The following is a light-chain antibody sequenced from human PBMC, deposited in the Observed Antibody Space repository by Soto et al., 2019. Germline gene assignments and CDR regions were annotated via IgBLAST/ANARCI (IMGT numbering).Light chain of an antibody. CDR1: TSDVGNSDF. CDR2: EGS. J-gene: IGLJ1*01. V-gene: IGLV2-23*01. CDR3: CSYAGGSSLNYV. Sequence: QSALTQPASVSGSPGQSITISCTGTTSDVGNSDFVSWYQQHPGEAPKVMIYEGSKRPSGVSSRFSGSQSGNTASLTISGLRAEDEADYYCCSYAGGSSLNYVFGAGTKLTVL.